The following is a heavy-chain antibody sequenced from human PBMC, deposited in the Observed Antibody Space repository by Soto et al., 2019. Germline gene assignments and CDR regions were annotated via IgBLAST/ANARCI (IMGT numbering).Heavy chain of an antibody. J-gene: IGHJ4*02. CDR3: ARESSSTVTTGGGGSAKDY. V-gene: IGHV3-30-3*01. CDR2: ISYDGTNR. CDR1: GLTFSNYA. Sequence: QVHLVESGGGVVQPGRSQRLSCAASGLTFSNYAMHWVRQAPGKGLEWVAFISYDGTNRCYPDSVKGRFTISRDNSKNTLYLQMNSLKTEDTAVYYCARESSSTVTTGGGGSAKDYWGQGTLVTVSS. D-gene: IGHD4-17*01.